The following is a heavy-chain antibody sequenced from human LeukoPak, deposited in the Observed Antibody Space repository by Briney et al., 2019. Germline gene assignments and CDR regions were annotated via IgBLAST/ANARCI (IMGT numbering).Heavy chain of an antibody. J-gene: IGHJ6*02. CDR1: GFTFDDYA. D-gene: IGHD3-10*01. CDR2: ISGDGGST. V-gene: IGHV3-43*02. CDR3: AKEYYYGLYYYGMDV. Sequence: GGSLRLSCAASGFTFDDYAKHWVRQAPGKGLEWVSLISGDGGSTYYADSVKGRFTISRDDSKNSLYLQMNSLRTEDTALYYCAKEYYYGLYYYGMDVWGQGTTVTVSS.